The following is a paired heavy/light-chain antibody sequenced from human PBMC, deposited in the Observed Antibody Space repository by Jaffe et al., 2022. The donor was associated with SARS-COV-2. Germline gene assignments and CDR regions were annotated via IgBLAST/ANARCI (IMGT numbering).Light chain of an antibody. CDR2: LGS. J-gene: IGKJ4*01. CDR1: QSLLHSNGYNY. V-gene: IGKV2-28*01. CDR3: MQALQTNT. Sequence: DIVMTQSPLSLPVTPGEPASISCRSSQSLLHSNGYNYLDWYLQKPGQSPQLLIYLGSNRASGVPDRFSGSGSGTDFTLKISRVEAEDVGVYYCMQALQTNTFGGGTKVEIK.
Heavy chain of an antibody. J-gene: IGHJ6*02. V-gene: IGHV4-61*02. CDR2: MYTGGST. CDR1: GGSISSGGYY. D-gene: IGHD2-2*01. Sequence: QVQLQESGPGLVKPSQTLSLTCTVSGGSISSGGYYWSWIRQPAGKGLEWIGRMYTGGSTNCNPSLKSRVTISVDTSKNQFSLKLRSLTAADTAVYYCAREPIVVVPTTPHEDYGLDVWGQGTTVTVSS. CDR3: AREPIVVVPTTPHEDYGLDV.